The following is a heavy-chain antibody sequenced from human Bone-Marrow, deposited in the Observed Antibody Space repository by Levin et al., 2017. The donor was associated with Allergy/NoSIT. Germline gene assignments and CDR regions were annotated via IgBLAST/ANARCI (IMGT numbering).Heavy chain of an antibody. CDR2: ISSSSSTI. V-gene: IGHV3-48*04. CDR1: GFTFSSYS. D-gene: IGHD3-22*01. J-gene: IGHJ4*02. CDR3: ASLEEYYYDSSGYYHEFDDY. Sequence: ETLSLTCAASGFTFSSYSMNWVRQAPGKGLEWVSYISSSSSTIYYADSVKGRFTISRDNAKNSLYLQMNSLRAEDTAVYYCASLEEYYYDSSGYYHEFDDYWGQGTLVTVSS.